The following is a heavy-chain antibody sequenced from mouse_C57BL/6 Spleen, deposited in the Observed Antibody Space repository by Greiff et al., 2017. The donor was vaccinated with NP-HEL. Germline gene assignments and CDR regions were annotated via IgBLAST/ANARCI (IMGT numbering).Heavy chain of an antibody. D-gene: IGHD1-1*01. J-gene: IGHJ2*01. CDR2: ISYDGSN. CDR1: GYSITSGYY. Sequence: EVKLMESGPGLVKPSQSLSLTCSVTGYSITSGYYWNWIRQFPGNKLEWMGYISYDGSNNYNPSLKNRISITRDTSKKQFFLKLNSVTTEDTATYYCARDGNYGSSFDYWGQGTTLAVSS. CDR3: ARDGNYGSSFDY. V-gene: IGHV3-6*01.